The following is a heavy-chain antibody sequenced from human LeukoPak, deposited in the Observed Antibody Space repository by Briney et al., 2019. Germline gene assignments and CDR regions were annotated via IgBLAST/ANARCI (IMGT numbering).Heavy chain of an antibody. CDR2: ISGSGGST. CDR3: AKGGPPYYDSMKEYFQH. Sequence: GGSLRLSCAASGFTFSSYAMSWVRQAPGKGLEWVSAISGSGGSTYYADSVKGRFTISRDNSKNTLYLQMNSLRAEDTAVYYCAKGGPPYYDSMKEYFQHWGQGTLVTVSS. V-gene: IGHV3-23*01. J-gene: IGHJ1*01. D-gene: IGHD3-22*01. CDR1: GFTFSSYA.